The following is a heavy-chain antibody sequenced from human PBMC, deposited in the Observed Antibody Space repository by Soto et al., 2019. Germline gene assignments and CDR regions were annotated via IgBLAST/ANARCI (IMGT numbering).Heavy chain of an antibody. J-gene: IGHJ4*02. CDR3: ARVICYYDSSGYCDLFDY. CDR1: GGTFSRYA. CDR2: IIPIFGTA. D-gene: IGHD3-22*01. V-gene: IGHV1-69*13. Sequence: ASVKVSCKASGGTFSRYAISWVRQAPGQGLEWMGGIIPIFGTANYAQKFQGRVTIPADASTSTAYMELSSLRSEDTAVYYCARVICYYDSSGYCDLFDYWSQGTL.